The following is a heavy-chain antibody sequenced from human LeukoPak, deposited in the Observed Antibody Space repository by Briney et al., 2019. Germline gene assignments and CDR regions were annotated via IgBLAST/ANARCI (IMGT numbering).Heavy chain of an antibody. V-gene: IGHV1-8*01. CDR2: MNPNSGNT. Sequence: ASVKVSFKASGYTFTSYDINWVRQATGQGLEWMGWMNPNSGNTGYAQKFQGRVTMTRNTSISTAYMELSSLRSEDTAVYYCARGLRDSSGWYGGAYYFDYWGQGTLVTVSS. CDR1: GYTFTSYD. J-gene: IGHJ4*02. CDR3: ARGLRDSSGWYGGAYYFDY. D-gene: IGHD6-19*01.